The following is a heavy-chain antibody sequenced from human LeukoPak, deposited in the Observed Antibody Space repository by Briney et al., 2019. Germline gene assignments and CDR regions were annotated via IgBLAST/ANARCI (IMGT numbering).Heavy chain of an antibody. CDR3: GKDFWVIFDY. Sequence: GGSLRLSCAASGFTFSSHAISCVRQAPGEGLEWVSAISGSGGSTYYADSVKGRFTISRDNSKNTLYLQTNSVRAEETAVYYCGKDFWVIFDYWGQGTLVTVSS. J-gene: IGHJ4*02. D-gene: IGHD2-21*01. CDR1: GFTFSSHA. V-gene: IGHV3-23*01. CDR2: ISGSGGST.